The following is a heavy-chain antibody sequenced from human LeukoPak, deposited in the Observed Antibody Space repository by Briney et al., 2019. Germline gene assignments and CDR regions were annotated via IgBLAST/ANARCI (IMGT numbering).Heavy chain of an antibody. D-gene: IGHD1-14*01. Sequence: GASVKVSCKASGYTFTSYYMHWVRQAPGQGLEWMGIINPSGGSTSYAQKFQGRVTISVDTSKNQFSLKLSALTAADTAVYYCARDRKYYYHMDVWGKGTTVTVSS. CDR3: ARDRKYYYHMDV. V-gene: IGHV1-46*01. CDR2: INPSGGST. CDR1: GYTFTSYY. J-gene: IGHJ6*03.